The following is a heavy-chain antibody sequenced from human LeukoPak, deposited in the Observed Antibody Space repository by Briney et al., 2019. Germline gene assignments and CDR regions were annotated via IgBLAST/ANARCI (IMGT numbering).Heavy chain of an antibody. CDR1: GGSISSGDYY. D-gene: IGHD2-2*01. V-gene: IGHV4-39*07. CDR2: INHSGST. J-gene: IGHJ3*02. CDR3: ARDPRASVVPAAIYAFDI. Sequence: PSETLSLTCTVSGGSISSGDYYWSWIRQPPGKGLEWIGEINHSGSTNYNPSFKSRVTISVDTSKNQFSLKLSSVTAADTAVYYCARDPRASVVPAAIYAFDIWGQGTMVTVSS.